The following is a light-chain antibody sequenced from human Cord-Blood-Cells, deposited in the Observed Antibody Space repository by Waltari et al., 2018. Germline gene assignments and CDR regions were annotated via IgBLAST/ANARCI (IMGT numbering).Light chain of an antibody. CDR3: CSYAGSSTYVV. J-gene: IGLJ2*01. CDR2: EGS. V-gene: IGLV2-23*01. Sequence: QPAPTRPSSVSGSPGQSITISCTGTSSHVGCNNLVSLYQQHPGKAPKLMIYEGSKRPSGVSNRFSGSKSGNTASLTISGLQAEDEADYYCCSYAGSSTYVVFGGGTKLTVL. CDR1: SSHVGCNNL.